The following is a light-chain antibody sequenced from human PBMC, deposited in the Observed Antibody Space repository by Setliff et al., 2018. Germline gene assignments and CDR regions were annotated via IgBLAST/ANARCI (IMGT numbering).Light chain of an antibody. CDR3: TSYTTSDSFV. J-gene: IGLJ1*01. CDR2: DVT. CDR1: SSDVGYYNF. Sequence: QSVLTQPASVSESPGQSITISCTGTSSDVGYYNFVSWYQQHPGKAPKLMIYDVTDRPSGISNRFSGSKSGNTASLTISGLQAEDEADYYCTSYTTSDSFVFGTGTKATVL. V-gene: IGLV2-14*03.